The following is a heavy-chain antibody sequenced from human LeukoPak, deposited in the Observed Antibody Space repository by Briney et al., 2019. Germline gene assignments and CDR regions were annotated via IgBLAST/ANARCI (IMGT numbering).Heavy chain of an antibody. D-gene: IGHD5-18*01. Sequence: PGGSLRLSCAASGFTFNYYAMSWVRQAPGKGLEWVSGISDNEGTTYYTDSVKGRFTISRDNTKNTVYLQMNNLRADDTAVYFCVRHDSFIPYWGQGTLVTVSS. V-gene: IGHV3-23*01. CDR3: VRHDSFIPY. J-gene: IGHJ4*02. CDR2: ISDNEGTT. CDR1: GFTFNYYA.